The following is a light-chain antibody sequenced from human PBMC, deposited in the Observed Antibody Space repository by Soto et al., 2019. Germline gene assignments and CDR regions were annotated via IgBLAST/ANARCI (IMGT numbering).Light chain of an antibody. J-gene: IGLJ2*01. CDR2: EVN. CDR3: SSYTGTNTPVV. V-gene: IGLV2-14*01. CDR1: SSDVGGVYNH. Sequence: QSALTQPASVSGSPGQSITISCTGTSSDVGGVYNHVSWYQQHPGKAHKLMISEVNNRPSGVSNRFSASKSGNTASLTISGLQAADEADYYCSSYTGTNTPVVFGGGTKLTVL.